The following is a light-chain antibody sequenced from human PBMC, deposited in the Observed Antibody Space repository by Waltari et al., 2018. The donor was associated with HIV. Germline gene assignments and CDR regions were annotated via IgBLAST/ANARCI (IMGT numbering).Light chain of an antibody. V-gene: IGLV1-47*01. J-gene: IGLJ1*01. CDR2: RND. Sequence: QPVLTQPPSASETPGQSLPISCSGGSSTIARNSVSGYQQAANMAPKLLVSRNDQRPSGVPDRFSGSRSGTSASLVISGLRVEDEALYYCASWDDGLSGHVFGSGTTVFVL. CDR3: ASWDDGLSGHV. CDR1: SSTIARNS.